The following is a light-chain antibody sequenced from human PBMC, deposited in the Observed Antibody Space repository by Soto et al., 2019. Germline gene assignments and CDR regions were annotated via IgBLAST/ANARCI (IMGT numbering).Light chain of an antibody. CDR2: EAS. CDR1: QMLLHSDGRTY. Sequence: ILVTPTPLFLSFTPGVPASNSCTSSQMLLHSDGRTYLYWYLQKPGQPPQLLIYEASNRISGVPDRFSSSGSGTDFTLKISRVEAEDVGLYYCMQSIQLPITFGQGTRLEIK. CDR3: MQSIQLPIT. J-gene: IGKJ5*01. V-gene: IGKV2D-29*01.